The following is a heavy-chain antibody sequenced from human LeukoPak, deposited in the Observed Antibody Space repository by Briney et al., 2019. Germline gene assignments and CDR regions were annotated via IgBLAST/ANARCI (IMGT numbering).Heavy chain of an antibody. CDR2: ISAYNGNT. J-gene: IGHJ3*02. CDR3: ARGGLEGGYDFWSGYYDAFDI. Sequence: VASVTVSCKASGYTFTSYGISWVRQAPGQGLEWMGWISAYNGNTNYAQKLQGRVTMTTDTSTSTVYMELSSLRSEDTAVYYCARGGLEGGYDFWSGYYDAFDIWGQGTMVTVSS. CDR1: GYTFTSYG. D-gene: IGHD3-3*01. V-gene: IGHV1-18*01.